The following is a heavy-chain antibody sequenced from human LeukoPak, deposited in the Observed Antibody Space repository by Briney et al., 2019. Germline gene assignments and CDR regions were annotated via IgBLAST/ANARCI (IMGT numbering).Heavy chain of an antibody. D-gene: IGHD2-15*01. J-gene: IGHJ4*02. CDR2: IIPILGIA. CDR1: GGTFSSYA. V-gene: IGHV1-69*04. CDR3: AKDADIVVVVAATVFDY. Sequence: SVKVSCKASGGTFSSYAISWVRQAPGQGLEWMGRIIPILGIANYAQKFQGRVTITADKSTSTAYMELSSLRSEDTAVYYCAKDADIVVVVAATVFDYWGQGTLVTVSS.